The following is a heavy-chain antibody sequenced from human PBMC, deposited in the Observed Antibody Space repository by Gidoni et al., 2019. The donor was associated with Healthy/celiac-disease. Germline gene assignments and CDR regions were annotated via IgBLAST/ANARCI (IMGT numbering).Heavy chain of an antibody. Sequence: QVQLVQSGAEVKKPGASVRVSCKASGYPFTSHCISWVRQAPGQGLEWMGWISAYNGNTNYAQKLQGRVTMTTDTSTSTAYMELRSLRSDDTAVYYCARDPSPELGRTDDYGDYVIFDYWGQGTLVTVSS. CDR2: ISAYNGNT. V-gene: IGHV1-18*01. CDR1: GYPFTSHC. CDR3: ARDPSPELGRTDDYGDYVIFDY. J-gene: IGHJ4*02. D-gene: IGHD4-17*01.